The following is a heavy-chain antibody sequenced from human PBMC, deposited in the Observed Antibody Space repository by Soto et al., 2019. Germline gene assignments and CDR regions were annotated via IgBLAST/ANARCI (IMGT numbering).Heavy chain of an antibody. D-gene: IGHD3-9*01. CDR1: GGTFSSYA. CDR3: ASGRYDILPGYYIHFDY. J-gene: IGHJ4*02. V-gene: IGHV1-69*12. Sequence: QVQLVQSGAEVKKPGSSVKVSCKASGGTFSSYAISWVRQAPGQGLEWMGGIIPIFGTANYAQKFQGRVTITADESTSTPYMELRSLRSEDTAVYYCASGRYDILPGYYIHFDYWGQGTLVTVSS. CDR2: IIPIFGTA.